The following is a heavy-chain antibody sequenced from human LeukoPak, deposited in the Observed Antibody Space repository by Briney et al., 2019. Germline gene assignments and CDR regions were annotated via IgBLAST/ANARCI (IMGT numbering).Heavy chain of an antibody. V-gene: IGHV1-69*05. CDR2: IIPIFGTA. CDR3: ARGPPRGSYYMDV. J-gene: IGHJ6*03. D-gene: IGHD3-10*01. Sequence: SVKVSCKASGGTFSSYAISWVRQAPGQGLEWMGGIIPIFGTANYAQKFQGRVTMTRDTSTSTVYMELSSLRSEDTAVYYCARGPPRGSYYMDVWGKGTTVTISS. CDR1: GGTFSSYA.